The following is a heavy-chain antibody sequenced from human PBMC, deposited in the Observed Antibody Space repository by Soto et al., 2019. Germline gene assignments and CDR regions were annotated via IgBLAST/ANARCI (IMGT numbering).Heavy chain of an antibody. Sequence: QVQLQESGPGLVKPSQTLSLTCTVSGGSISSGGYYWSWIRQHPGKGLEWIGYIYYSGSTYYHPSLKSRVTISVDTSKNQFSLKLSSVTAADTAVYYCARVEMATMGMDYFDYWGQGTLVTVSS. CDR2: IYYSGST. CDR1: GGSISSGGYY. CDR3: ARVEMATMGMDYFDY. D-gene: IGHD5-12*01. J-gene: IGHJ4*02. V-gene: IGHV4-31*03.